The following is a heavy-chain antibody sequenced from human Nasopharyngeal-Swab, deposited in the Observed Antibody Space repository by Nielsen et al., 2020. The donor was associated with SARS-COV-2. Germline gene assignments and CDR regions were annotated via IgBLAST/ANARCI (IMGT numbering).Heavy chain of an antibody. CDR2: ISSNGGST. D-gene: IGHD3-3*01. Sequence: GESLKISCSASGFTFSSYAMHWVRQAPGKGQEYVSAISSNGGSTYYADSVKGRFTISRDNSKNTLYLQMSSLRAEDTAVYYCVKGPDYDFWSGYYTGIIGYWGQGTLVTVSS. V-gene: IGHV3-64D*08. CDR1: GFTFSSYA. J-gene: IGHJ4*02. CDR3: VKGPDYDFWSGYYTGIIGY.